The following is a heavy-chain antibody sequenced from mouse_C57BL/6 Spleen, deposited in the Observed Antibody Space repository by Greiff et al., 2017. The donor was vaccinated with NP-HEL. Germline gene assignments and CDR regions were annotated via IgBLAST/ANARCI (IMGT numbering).Heavy chain of an antibody. CDR1: GYAFSSSW. CDR3: ARDYYGNYVDY. CDR2: IYPGDGDP. D-gene: IGHD2-1*01. J-gene: IGHJ2*01. V-gene: IGHV1-82*01. Sequence: VQLQQSGPELVKPGASVKISCKASGYAFSSSWMNWVKQRHGKGLEWIGRIYPGDGDPNYNGKFKGKATLTADKSSSTAYMQLSSLTSEDSAVYFCARDYYGNYVDYWGQGTTLTVSS.